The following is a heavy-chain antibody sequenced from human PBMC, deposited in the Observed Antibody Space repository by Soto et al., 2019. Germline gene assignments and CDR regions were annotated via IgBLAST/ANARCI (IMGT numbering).Heavy chain of an antibody. CDR3: ARGPPSNTSWHWSFDL. CDR2: IYYDGSIK. CDR1: GFTFSTYG. D-gene: IGHD7-27*01. J-gene: IGHJ2*01. V-gene: IGHV3-33*01. Sequence: QVQLVESGGGVVQPGKSLRLSCAASGFTFSTYGMHWVRQAPGKGLEWVAVIYYDGSIKYYADAVQGRFTISRDNSKNPLSLEMHTLRADDTAMSYCARGPPSNTSWHWSFDLWGRGTLVTVSS.